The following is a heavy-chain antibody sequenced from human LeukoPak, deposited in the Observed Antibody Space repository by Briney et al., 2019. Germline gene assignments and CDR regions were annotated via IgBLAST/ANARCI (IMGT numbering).Heavy chain of an antibody. V-gene: IGHV1-2*02. J-gene: IGHJ4*02. Sequence: GASVKGSCKASGYTFTGYYMHWVRQAHGQGLEWMGWINPNSGGTNYAQKFQGRVTMTRDTFIITAYMELSRLRSDDTAVYYCARDHGTTVTKPFDYWGQGTLVNVSS. D-gene: IGHD4-17*01. CDR2: INPNSGGT. CDR1: GYTFTGYY. CDR3: ARDHGTTVTKPFDY.